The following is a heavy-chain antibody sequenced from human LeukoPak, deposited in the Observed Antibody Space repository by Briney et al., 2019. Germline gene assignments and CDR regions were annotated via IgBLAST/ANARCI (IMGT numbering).Heavy chain of an antibody. V-gene: IGHV4-59*01. CDR1: GGSISNYY. Sequence: SETLSLTCTVSGGSISNYYWCWIRQPPGKGLEWIGYIYFDGSTNYNPSLKSRLTISLDTSKNHISLKLSSVTAADTALYYCARAGNDWNTGYYFDYWGQGTLVTVSS. CDR2: IYFDGST. CDR3: ARAGNDWNTGYYFDY. J-gene: IGHJ4*02. D-gene: IGHD1/OR15-1a*01.